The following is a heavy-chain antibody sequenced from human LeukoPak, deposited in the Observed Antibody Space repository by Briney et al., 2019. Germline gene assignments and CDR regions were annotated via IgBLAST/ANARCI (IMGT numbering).Heavy chain of an antibody. J-gene: IGHJ4*02. D-gene: IGHD5-24*01. CDR1: GFTFSSYG. Sequence: GRSLRLSCAASGFTFSSYGMHWVRQAPGKGLEWVGNINKDGSERNYGDSVGRFTISRDNVKSLLFLQMNSLRAEDTAVYYCARDRTGHNPGDYWGQGTLVTVSA. V-gene: IGHV3-7*03. CDR2: INKDGSER. CDR3: ARDRTGHNPGDY.